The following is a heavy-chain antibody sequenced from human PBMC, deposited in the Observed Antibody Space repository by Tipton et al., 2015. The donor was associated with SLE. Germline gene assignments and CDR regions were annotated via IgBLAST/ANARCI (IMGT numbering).Heavy chain of an antibody. Sequence: SLRLSCAASGFSFRTYWMSWVRQAPGKGLEWVANIKQDGSEKYYVDSVKGRFTISRDNAKNSLYLQMNSLRAEDTAVYYCARVLGSYYAFDYWGQGTLVTVSS. J-gene: IGHJ4*02. D-gene: IGHD1-26*01. CDR2: IKQDGSEK. V-gene: IGHV3-7*01. CDR3: ARVLGSYYAFDY. CDR1: GFSFRTYW.